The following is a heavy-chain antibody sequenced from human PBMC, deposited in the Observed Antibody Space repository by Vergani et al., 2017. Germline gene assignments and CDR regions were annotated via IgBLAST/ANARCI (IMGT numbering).Heavy chain of an antibody. CDR2: INPNSGGT. J-gene: IGHJ6*02. CDR3: AREWGQYCSGGSCYGSGGMDV. CDR1: GYTLTGYY. Sequence: QVQLVQSGAEVKKPGASVKVSCKASGYTLTGYYMHWVRQAPGQGLEWMGWINPNSGGTKHAQKVQGRVTMTREASISTAYMELSRLRSDDTAVYYCAREWGQYCSGGSCYGSGGMDVWGQGTTVTVSS. V-gene: IGHV1-2*02. D-gene: IGHD2-15*01.